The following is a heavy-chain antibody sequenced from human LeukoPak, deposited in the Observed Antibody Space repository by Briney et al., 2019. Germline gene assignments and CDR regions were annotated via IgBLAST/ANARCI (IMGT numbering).Heavy chain of an antibody. CDR1: GGTFSSYA. V-gene: IGHV1-69*13. Sequence: ASVKVSCKASGGTFSSYAISWVRQAPGQGLEWMGGIIPIFGTANYAQKFQGRVTITADESTSTAYMELSSLRSEDTAVYYCARGRYGITIFGVVKVPYYYGMDVWGQGTTVTVSS. D-gene: IGHD3-3*01. CDR2: IIPIFGTA. J-gene: IGHJ6*02. CDR3: ARGRYGITIFGVVKVPYYYGMDV.